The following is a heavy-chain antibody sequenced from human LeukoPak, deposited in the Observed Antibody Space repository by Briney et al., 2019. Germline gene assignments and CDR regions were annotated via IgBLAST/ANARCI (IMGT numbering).Heavy chain of an antibody. CDR1: GXTVSNNY. V-gene: IGHV3-53*01. D-gene: IGHD2-15*01. Sequence: PGGSLRLSCSASGXTVSNNYMSWVRQAPGKGLEWVSVTYTGGSTYYADSVKGRFTITRDNSKNTLYLQMNSLRAEDTAVYYCARGGCSGGSCYFDYWGQGTLVTVSS. CDR2: TYTGGST. CDR3: ARGGCSGGSCYFDY. J-gene: IGHJ4*02.